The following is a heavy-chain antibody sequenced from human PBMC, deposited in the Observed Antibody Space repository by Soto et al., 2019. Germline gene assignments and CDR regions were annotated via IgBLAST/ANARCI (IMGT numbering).Heavy chain of an antibody. J-gene: IGHJ6*02. Sequence: GGSLRLSCAASGSTFSGFTFSSYAMTWVRQAPGKGLEWVSTISGTGVSTYYADSVKGRFTISRDNSKNKLYLRMNSLRAEDTAVYYCAKGGRPPREPFMDVWGQGTTVTVSS. V-gene: IGHV3-23*01. CDR1: GSTFSGFTFSSYA. CDR2: ISGTGVST. D-gene: IGHD1-1*01. CDR3: AKGGRPPREPFMDV.